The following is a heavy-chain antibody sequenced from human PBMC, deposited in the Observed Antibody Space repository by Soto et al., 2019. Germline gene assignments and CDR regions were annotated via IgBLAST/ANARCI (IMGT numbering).Heavy chain of an antibody. CDR1: GYTFNSYA. CDR3: ARGPNPYYFDY. CDR2: INAGNGNT. Sequence: ASVKVSCKASGYTFNSYAMHWVRQAPGQRLEWMGWINAGNGNTKYSQKFQGRVTITRDTSASTAYMELSSLRSEDTAVYYCARGPNPYYFDYWGQGTLVTVSS. J-gene: IGHJ4*02. V-gene: IGHV1-3*01.